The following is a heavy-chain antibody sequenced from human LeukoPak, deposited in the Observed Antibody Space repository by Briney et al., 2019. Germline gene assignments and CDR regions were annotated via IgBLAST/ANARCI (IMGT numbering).Heavy chain of an antibody. CDR1: GGSISSYY. Sequence: SETLSLTCTVSGGSISSYYWSWIRQPPGKGLEWIGYIYYSGSTNYNPSLKRRVTISVDTSKNQFSLKLSSVTAADTAVYYWARVEGKGQYGSDYWGQGTLVTVSS. CDR2: IYYSGST. V-gene: IGHV4-59*01. J-gene: IGHJ4*02. D-gene: IGHD4-17*01. CDR3: ARVEGKGQYGSDY.